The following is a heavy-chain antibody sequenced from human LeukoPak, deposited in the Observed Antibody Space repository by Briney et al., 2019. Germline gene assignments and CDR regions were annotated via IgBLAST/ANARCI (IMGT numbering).Heavy chain of an antibody. CDR2: ISAYNGKT. V-gene: IGHV1-18*04. CDR3: ARDLSYYYGSGGYYFDY. J-gene: IGHJ4*02. D-gene: IGHD3-10*01. Sequence: ASVKVSCKASGYTFTSYGISWVRQAPGQGLEWMGWISAYNGKTNYAQKLQGRVTMTTDTSTSTAFMELRSLRSDDAAVYYCARDLSYYYGSGGYYFDYWGQGTLVTVSS. CDR1: GYTFTSYG.